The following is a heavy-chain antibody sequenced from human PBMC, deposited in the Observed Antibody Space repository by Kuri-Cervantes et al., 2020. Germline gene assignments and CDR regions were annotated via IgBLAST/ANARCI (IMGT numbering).Heavy chain of an antibody. CDR2: ISAYNGNT. V-gene: IGHV1-18*01. CDR3: ATNAIPRGELSAFDI. D-gene: IGHD1-26*01. Sequence: ASVKVSCKASGYTFTSYGISWVRQAPGQGLEWMGWISAYNGNTNYAQKLQGRVTMTTDTSTSTAYMELRSLRSEDTAVYYCATNAIPRGELSAFDIWGQGTMVTVSS. J-gene: IGHJ3*02. CDR1: GYTFTSYG.